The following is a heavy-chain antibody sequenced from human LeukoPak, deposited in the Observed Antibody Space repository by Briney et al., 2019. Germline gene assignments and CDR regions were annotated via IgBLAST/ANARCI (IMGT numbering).Heavy chain of an antibody. D-gene: IGHD1-26*01. CDR1: GFTFSSYG. J-gene: IGHJ3*02. V-gene: IGHV3-33*01. CDR3: ARDVGGAFDI. Sequence: GRPLRLSCAASGFTFSSYGMHWVRQAPGKGLEWVAVIWYDGSNKYYADSVKGRFTISRDNSKNTLYLQMNSLRAEDTAVYYCARDVGGAFDIWGQGTMVTVSS. CDR2: IWYDGSNK.